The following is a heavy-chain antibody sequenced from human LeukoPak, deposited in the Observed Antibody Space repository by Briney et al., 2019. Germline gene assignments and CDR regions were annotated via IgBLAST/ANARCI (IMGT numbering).Heavy chain of an antibody. V-gene: IGHV1-18*01. J-gene: IGHJ4*02. CDR3: ARVGRYYGSGSYFI. Sequence: ASVKVSCKASGYTFTSYGISWVRQAPGQGLEWMGWISAYNGNTNYAQKLQGRVTMTTDTSTSTAYMKLRSLRSDDTAVYYCARVGRYYGSGSYFIWGQGTLVTVSS. CDR1: GYTFTSYG. CDR2: ISAYNGNT. D-gene: IGHD3-10*01.